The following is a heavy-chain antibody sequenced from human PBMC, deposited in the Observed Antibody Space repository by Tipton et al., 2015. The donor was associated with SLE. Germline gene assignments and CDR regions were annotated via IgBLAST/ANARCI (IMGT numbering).Heavy chain of an antibody. CDR1: GYTFTSYY. CDR2: ISAYNGNT. V-gene: IGHV1-18*01. Sequence: QVQLVQSGAEVKKPGASVKVSCKASGYTFTSYYLHWVRQAPGQGLEWMGWISAYNGNTNYAQKVQGRVTMTTDTSTSTAYMELRSLTSDDTAVYYCAVGIDYGGFEIWGQGTVVTVSS. CDR3: AVGIDYGGFEI. D-gene: IGHD4/OR15-4a*01. J-gene: IGHJ3*02.